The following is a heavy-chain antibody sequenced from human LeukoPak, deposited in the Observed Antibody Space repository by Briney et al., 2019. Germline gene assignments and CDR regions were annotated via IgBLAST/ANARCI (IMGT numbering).Heavy chain of an antibody. CDR2: IRYDGSNK. CDR3: EKDEGYGSGTFDY. V-gene: IGHV3-30*02. Sequence: GGSLRLSCAASGFTFSSYGMHWVRQAPGKGLEWVAFIRYDGSNKYYADSVKGRFTISRDNSKNTLYLQMNSLRGVDTAVYYCEKDEGYGSGTFDYWGQGTLVTVSS. CDR1: GFTFSSYG. J-gene: IGHJ4*02. D-gene: IGHD3-10*01.